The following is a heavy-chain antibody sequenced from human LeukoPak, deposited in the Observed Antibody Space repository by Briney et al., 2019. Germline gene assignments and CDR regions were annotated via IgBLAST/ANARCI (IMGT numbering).Heavy chain of an antibody. D-gene: IGHD3-22*01. CDR2: IYSGGST. J-gene: IGHJ4*02. CDR3: ARSDYYDSSGYEY. Sequence: PGGSLRLSCAASGFTVSSNYMSWVRQAPGKGLEWVSVIYSGGSTYYADSVKGRFTISRDNSKNTLYLQMNSLRSDDTAVYYCARSDYYDSSGYEYWGQGTLVTVSS. CDR1: GFTVSSNY. V-gene: IGHV3-53*05.